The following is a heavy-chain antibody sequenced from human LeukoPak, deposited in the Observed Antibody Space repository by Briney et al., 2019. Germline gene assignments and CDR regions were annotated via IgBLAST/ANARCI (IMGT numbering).Heavy chain of an antibody. CDR2: IIPMFGTA. CDR3: AREPLDSGGNAFDY. V-gene: IGHV1-69*13. D-gene: IGHD4-23*01. Sequence: GASVKVSCKASGGSFSSYVISWVRQAPGQGLEWMGGIIPMFGTANYAQKFQGRVPVTADESTSTAYMELSSLRSEDTAVYYCAREPLDSGGNAFDYWGQGTLVTVSS. J-gene: IGHJ4*02. CDR1: GGSFSSYV.